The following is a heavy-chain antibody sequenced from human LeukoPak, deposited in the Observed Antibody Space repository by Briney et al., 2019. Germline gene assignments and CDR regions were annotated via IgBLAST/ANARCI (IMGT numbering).Heavy chain of an antibody. V-gene: IGHV3-9*01. D-gene: IGHD3-22*01. Sequence: GGSLRLSCAASGFTFDDYAMHWVRQAPGKGLEWVSGISWNSGSIGYADSVKGRFTISRDNAKNSLYLQMNSLRAEDTALYYCAKDQDSSGYYHAYDYWGQGTLVTVSS. J-gene: IGHJ4*02. CDR2: ISWNSGSI. CDR3: AKDQDSSGYYHAYDY. CDR1: GFTFDDYA.